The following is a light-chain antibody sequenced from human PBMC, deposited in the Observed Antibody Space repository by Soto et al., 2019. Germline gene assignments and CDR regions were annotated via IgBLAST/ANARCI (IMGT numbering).Light chain of an antibody. CDR2: DAS. Sequence: VVLTQSPATLYLSPGERATLSCGASQRVSSNYLAWYQQKPGLAPRLVIYDASIRATGIPDRFSGSGSGTDFTLTISRLEPEDFAVYYCQHYGGSPPNTFGQGTRLQIK. J-gene: IGKJ2*01. V-gene: IGKV3D-20*01. CDR3: QHYGGSPPNT. CDR1: QRVSSNY.